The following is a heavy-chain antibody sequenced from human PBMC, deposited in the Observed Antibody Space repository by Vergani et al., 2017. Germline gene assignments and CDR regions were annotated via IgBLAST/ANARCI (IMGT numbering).Heavy chain of an antibody. D-gene: IGHD3-16*02. V-gene: IGHV4-31*03. Sequence: QVQLQESGPRLVKPSQTLYLTRTVPGGSINSGGYHWSWFRQHPGKGLEWIGYIYYSGSTYYNPSLKSRVTISVDTSKNQFSLKLSSVTAADTAVYYCARVITFGGVIVSRFDPWGQGTLVTVSS. CDR2: IYYSGST. J-gene: IGHJ5*02. CDR1: GGSINSGGYH. CDR3: ARVITFGGVIVSRFDP.